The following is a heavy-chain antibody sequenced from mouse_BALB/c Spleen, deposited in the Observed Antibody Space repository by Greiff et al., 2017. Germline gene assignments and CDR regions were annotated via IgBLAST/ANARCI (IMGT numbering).Heavy chain of an antibody. J-gene: IGHJ3*01. Sequence: VQLQQPGAELVRPGASVKLSCKASGYTFTSYWINWVKQRPGQGLEWIGNIYPSDSYTNYNPKFKDKATLTVDKSSSTAYMQLSSPTSEDSAVYYCTRSFYYEYTGGFAYWGQGTLVTVSA. V-gene: IGHV1-69*02. CDR2: IYPSDSYT. D-gene: IGHD2-4*01. CDR3: TRSFYYEYTGGFAY. CDR1: GYTFTSYW.